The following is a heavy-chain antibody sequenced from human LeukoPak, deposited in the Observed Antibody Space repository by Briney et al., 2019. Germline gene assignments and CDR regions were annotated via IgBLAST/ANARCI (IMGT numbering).Heavy chain of an antibody. CDR3: ARVPAAIDY. Sequence: AGGSLRLSCAASGFTFSSYSMNWVRQAPGKGLEWVSSISSRSSYIYYADSVKGRFTISRDNAKNSLYLQMNSLRAEDTAVYYCARVPAAIDYWGQGTLVTVSS. J-gene: IGHJ4*02. D-gene: IGHD2-2*01. CDR2: ISSRSSYI. CDR1: GFTFSSYS. V-gene: IGHV3-21*01.